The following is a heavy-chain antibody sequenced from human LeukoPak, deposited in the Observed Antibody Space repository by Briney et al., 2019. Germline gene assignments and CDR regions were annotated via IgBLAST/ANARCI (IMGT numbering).Heavy chain of an antibody. CDR2: ISSSSSSI. CDR3: ARGFCTSTSCYGSY. D-gene: IGHD2-2*01. Sequence: GGSLRLSRAASGFTFRSYTMNWVRQAPGKGLEWVSSISSSSSSIYYADSVKGRFTISRDNAKKSLYLQINSLRAEDTAMYYCARGFCTSTSCYGSYWGQGTLVTVSS. CDR1: GFTFRSYT. J-gene: IGHJ4*02. V-gene: IGHV3-21*01.